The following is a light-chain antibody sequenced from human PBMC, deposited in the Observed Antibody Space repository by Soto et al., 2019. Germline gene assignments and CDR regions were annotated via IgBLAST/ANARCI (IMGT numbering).Light chain of an antibody. CDR2: GAS. CDR1: QRVSSSY. J-gene: IGKJ4*01. V-gene: IGKV3-15*01. CDR3: QQYNNWPLLT. Sequence: EIVLTQSPGTLSLSPGERATLSCRASQRVSSSYLAWYQQKPGQAPRLLIYGASSRATGIPARFSGSGSGTEFTLTISSLQSEDFAVYYCQQYNNWPLLTFGGGTRWIS.